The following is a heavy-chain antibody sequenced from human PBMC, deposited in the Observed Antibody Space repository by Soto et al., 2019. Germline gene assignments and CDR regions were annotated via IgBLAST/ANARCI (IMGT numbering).Heavy chain of an antibody. J-gene: IGHJ6*02. V-gene: IGHV4-61*01. CDR3: ARGGRYCSSTSCYYYGMDV. D-gene: IGHD2-2*01. Sequence: SETLSLTCTVSGGSVSSGSYYWSWIRQPPGKGLEWIGYIYYSGSTNYNPSLKSRVTISVDTSKNQFSLKLSSVTAADTAVYYCARGGRYCSSTSCYYYGMDVWGQGTTVTVSS. CDR2: IYYSGST. CDR1: GGSVSSGSYY.